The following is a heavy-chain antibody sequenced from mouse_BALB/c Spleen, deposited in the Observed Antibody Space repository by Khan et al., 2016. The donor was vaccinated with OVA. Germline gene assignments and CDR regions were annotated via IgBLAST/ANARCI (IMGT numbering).Heavy chain of an antibody. J-gene: IGHJ4*01. Sequence: EVQLQESGPGLVKPSQSLSLTCTVTGYSITSNYAWNWIRQFPGNKLEWMGYISYSGTTSYNPSLKSRISITRDTSKTQFFLQLNSVTTEDTATYYCARGNYYGYARDYWGQGTSVTVSS. CDR2: ISYSGTT. V-gene: IGHV3-2*02. D-gene: IGHD1-1*01. CDR1: GYSITSNYA. CDR3: ARGNYYGYARDY.